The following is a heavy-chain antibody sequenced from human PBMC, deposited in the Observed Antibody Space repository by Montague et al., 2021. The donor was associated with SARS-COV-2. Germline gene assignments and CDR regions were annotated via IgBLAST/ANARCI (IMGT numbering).Heavy chain of an antibody. CDR3: ARGRPVQGSFRHFDSISSGALDI. D-gene: IGHD3-9*01. V-gene: IGHV4-34*01. J-gene: IGHJ3*02. CDR1: RGSFSNYY. Sequence: SETLSLTRALSRGSFSNYYWTWIRQSAGKGLEWIGEINQCGAPNXTPSRRSRVTISLDTSKKQISLKLNSVTVADTAVFFCARGRPVQGSFRHFDSISSGALDIWAQGSLVIVSS. CDR2: INQCGAP.